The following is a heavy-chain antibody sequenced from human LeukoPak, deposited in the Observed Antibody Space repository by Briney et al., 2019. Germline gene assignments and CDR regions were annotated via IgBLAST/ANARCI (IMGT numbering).Heavy chain of an antibody. D-gene: IGHD3-22*01. Sequence: PGGSLRLSCAASGFTFSSYWMSWVRQAPGKGLEWVANIKQDGSEKYYVDSVKGRFTISRDNSKNTLYLQMNSLRAEDTAVYYCAKLSNGYYDSSGYYYVGYFDYWGQGTLVTVSS. J-gene: IGHJ4*02. V-gene: IGHV3-7*03. CDR1: GFTFSSYW. CDR2: IKQDGSEK. CDR3: AKLSNGYYDSSGYYYVGYFDY.